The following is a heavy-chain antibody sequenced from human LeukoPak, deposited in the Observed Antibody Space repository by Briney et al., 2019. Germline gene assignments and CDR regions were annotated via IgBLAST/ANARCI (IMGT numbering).Heavy chain of an antibody. CDR2: ISAYNGNT. V-gene: IGHV1-18*01. D-gene: IGHD6-13*01. J-gene: IGHJ6*02. CDR1: GYTFTSYG. CDR3: ARSPLRPYSSSPDYYYYYGMDV. Sequence: GASVKVSCKASGYTFTSYGISWVRQAPGQGLEWMGWISAYNGNTNCAQKLQGRVTMTTDTSTSTAYMELSSLRSEDTAVYYCARSPLRPYSSSPDYYYYYGMDVWGQGTTVTVSS.